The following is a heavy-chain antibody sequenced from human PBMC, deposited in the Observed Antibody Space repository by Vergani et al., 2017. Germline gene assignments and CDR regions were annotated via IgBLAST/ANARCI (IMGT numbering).Heavy chain of an antibody. Sequence: QVQLQESGPGLVKPSQTLSLTCTVSGGSISSGDYYWSWIRQPPGKGLEWIGYIYYSGSTYYNPSLKSRVTISVDTSKNQFSLKLSSVTAADTAVYYCARVGVVRGVSYYYYCYGMDVWGRGTTVTVSS. V-gene: IGHV4-30-4*08. CDR1: GGSISSGDYY. CDR3: ARVGVVRGVSYYYYCYGMDV. CDR2: IYYSGST. D-gene: IGHD3-10*01. J-gene: IGHJ6*02.